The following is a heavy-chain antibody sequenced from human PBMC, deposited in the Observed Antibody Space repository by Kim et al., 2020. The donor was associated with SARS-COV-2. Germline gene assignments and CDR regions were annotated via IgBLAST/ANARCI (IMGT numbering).Heavy chain of an antibody. CDR3: ATGLGPITGTTGHDY. D-gene: IGHD1-7*01. Sequence: QKCQGRVTMTEDTSTDTAYMELSSLRSEDTAVYYCATGLGPITGTTGHDYWGQGTLVTVSS. J-gene: IGHJ4*02. V-gene: IGHV1-24*01.